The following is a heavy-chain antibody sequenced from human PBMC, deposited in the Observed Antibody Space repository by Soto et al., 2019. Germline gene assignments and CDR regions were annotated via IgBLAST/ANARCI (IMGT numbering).Heavy chain of an antibody. Sequence: SETLSLTCTVSGGSISGSSYYWGWIRQPPGKGLEWIGNILYSGTTYYNPSLNSRVSISGYTSNNQFSLKLRSVTAADTAVYYCESSESYDQSDYWGQGTLVTVSS. V-gene: IGHV4-39*01. D-gene: IGHD3-10*01. CDR3: ESSESYDQSDY. J-gene: IGHJ4*02. CDR1: GGSISGSSYY. CDR2: ILYSGTT.